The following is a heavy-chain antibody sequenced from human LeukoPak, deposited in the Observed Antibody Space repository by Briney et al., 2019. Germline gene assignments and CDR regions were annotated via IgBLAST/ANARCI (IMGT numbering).Heavy chain of an antibody. CDR3: ARGYCSGGSCYSYDYYNYMDV. CDR1: GGSISSSSYY. CDR2: IRCSGST. D-gene: IGHD2-15*01. J-gene: IGHJ6*03. Sequence: SETLSLTCTVSGGSISSSSYYWGWIRQPPGKVLEWNGSIRCSGSTHNNPSLKSRVTISVDTSKNQFSLKLSSVTAADTAVCYCARGYCSGGSCYSYDYYNYMDVWGKGTTVTVSS. V-gene: IGHV4-39*07.